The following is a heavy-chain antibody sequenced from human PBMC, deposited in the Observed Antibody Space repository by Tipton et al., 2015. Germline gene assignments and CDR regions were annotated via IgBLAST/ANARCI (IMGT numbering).Heavy chain of an antibody. CDR2: ISATSVYV. Sequence: GSLRLSCQASGFTFSHYTMNWVRQAPGRGLQWVASISATSVYVHHSDSLKGRFTISRDNAKNSLFLQMDSLRAEDTAAYYCARDSVGFDYWGRGTLVAVSS. J-gene: IGHJ4*02. V-gene: IGHV3-21*01. CDR3: ARDSVGFDY. D-gene: IGHD1-26*01. CDR1: GFTFSHYT.